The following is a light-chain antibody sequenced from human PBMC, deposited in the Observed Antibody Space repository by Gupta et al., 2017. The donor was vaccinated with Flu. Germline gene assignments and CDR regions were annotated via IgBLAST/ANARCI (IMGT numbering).Light chain of an antibody. J-gene: IGKJ4*01. Sequence: ENVFTRSPATLSLSPAERATLSCRASQSVDSYLAWYQQKPGQGPRLSIYDASNRATGVRASFGGSGGGTDFNLTISNGEPEDSEVYYCQQRYSGPPPLPFGGGTXVEIK. CDR1: QSVDSY. CDR2: DAS. V-gene: IGKV3-11*01. CDR3: QQRYSGPPPLP.